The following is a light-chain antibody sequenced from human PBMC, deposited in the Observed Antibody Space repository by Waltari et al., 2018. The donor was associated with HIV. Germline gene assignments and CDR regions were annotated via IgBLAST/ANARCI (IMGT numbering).Light chain of an antibody. V-gene: IGLV2-14*03. CDR2: DVS. CDR3: SSYTSSSTYV. Sequence: SALTQPASVPGSPGQSITISCTGTTSDVGGYRYVSWYQQHPGKAPKLMIYDVSNRPSGVSNRFSGSKSGNTASLTISGLQAEDEADYYCSSYTSSSTYVFGTGTKVTVL. J-gene: IGLJ1*01. CDR1: TSDVGGYRY.